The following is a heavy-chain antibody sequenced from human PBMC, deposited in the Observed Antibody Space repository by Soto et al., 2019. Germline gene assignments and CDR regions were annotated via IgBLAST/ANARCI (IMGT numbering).Heavy chain of an antibody. J-gene: IGHJ6*02. CDR3: ARGDATKIIVTTYYSLDV. CDR2: IIPVFGTP. CDR1: GGSFSNYG. Sequence: AASVKVSWKASGGSFSNYGISWVRQAPGQGLEWMGGIIPVFGTPHYAQKFQDRVTITADESTSTVYMEVSSLTSDDTAVYYCARGDATKIIVTTYYSLDVWGQGTTVTVSS. V-gene: IGHV1-69*13. D-gene: IGHD3-22*01.